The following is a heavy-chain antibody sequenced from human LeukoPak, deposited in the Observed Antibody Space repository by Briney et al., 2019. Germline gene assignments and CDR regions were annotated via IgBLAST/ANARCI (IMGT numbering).Heavy chain of an antibody. CDR3: ARATYDSSGYYLIFDY. D-gene: IGHD3-22*01. J-gene: IGHJ4*02. CDR1: GGSISSGSYY. Sequence: PSETLSLTCTVSGGSISSGSYYWSWIRQPAGKGLEWIGRIYTSGSTNYNPSLKSRVTISVDTSKNQFSLKLSSVTAADTAVYYCARATYDSSGYYLIFDYWGQGTLVTVSS. CDR2: IYTSGST. V-gene: IGHV4-61*02.